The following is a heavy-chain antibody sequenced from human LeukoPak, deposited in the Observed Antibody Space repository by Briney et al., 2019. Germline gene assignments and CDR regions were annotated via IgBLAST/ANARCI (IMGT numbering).Heavy chain of an antibody. Sequence: PSETLSLTCTVSGYSISSAYGGWIRQPPGKGLEWIATISHSGSIYYNPSLKSRVTISGDTSQSQYSLKLSSVTAADTAVYYCARVNTVMATFDYWGQGTLVTVSS. CDR2: ISHSGSI. V-gene: IGHV4-38-2*02. J-gene: IGHJ4*02. D-gene: IGHD5-18*01. CDR3: ARVNTVMATFDY. CDR1: GYSISSAY.